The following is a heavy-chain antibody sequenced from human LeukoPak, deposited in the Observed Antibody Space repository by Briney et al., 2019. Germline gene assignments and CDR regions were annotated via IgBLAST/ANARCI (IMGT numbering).Heavy chain of an antibody. CDR2: INSDGSST. J-gene: IGHJ4*02. CDR1: GFIFSSYW. V-gene: IGHV3-74*01. Sequence: GGSLRLSCAASGFIFSSYWMHWVRQAPGKGLVWVSRINSDGSSTSYADSVKGRFTISRDNAKNTLYLQMSSLIAEDTAVYYCARRVVVPAAPYYFDYWGQGTLVTVSS. CDR3: ARRVVVPAAPYYFDY. D-gene: IGHD2-2*01.